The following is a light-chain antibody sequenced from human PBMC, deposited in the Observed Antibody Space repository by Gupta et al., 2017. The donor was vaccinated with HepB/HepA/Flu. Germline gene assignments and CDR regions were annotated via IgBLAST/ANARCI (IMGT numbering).Light chain of an antibody. J-gene: IGKJ2*04. V-gene: IGKV3-20*01. CDR2: GAS. CDR1: QSVSSSY. CDR3: QQYGSSPWCS. Sequence: ETVLTPSPATLSLSPWERATLPCMASQSVSSSYLAWYQQKPGQAPRLLIYGASSRATGIPDRFSGSGSGTDFTLTISRLEPEDFAVYYCQQYGSSPWCSFGQGTKLEIK.